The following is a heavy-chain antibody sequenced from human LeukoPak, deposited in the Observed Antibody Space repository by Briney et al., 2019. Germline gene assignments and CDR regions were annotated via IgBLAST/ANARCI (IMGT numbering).Heavy chain of an antibody. V-gene: IGHV4-59*01. CDR3: AREGAYYYDSSGYFDY. Sequence: SETLSLTCTVSGGSISSYYWSWIRQPPGKGLEWIGYIYYSGSTNYNPSLKSRVTISVDTSKNRFSLKLSSVTAADTAVYYCAREGAYYYDSSGYFDYWGQGTLVTVSS. CDR1: GGSISSYY. CDR2: IYYSGST. D-gene: IGHD3-22*01. J-gene: IGHJ4*02.